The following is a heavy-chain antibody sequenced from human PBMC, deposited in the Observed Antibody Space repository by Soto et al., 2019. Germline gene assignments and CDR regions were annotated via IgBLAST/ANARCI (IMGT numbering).Heavy chain of an antibody. CDR1: GGSFSGYY. CDR2: INHSGST. V-gene: IGHV4-34*01. J-gene: IGHJ4*02. Sequence: SETLSLTCAVYGGSFSGYYWSWIRQPPGKGLEWIGEINHSGSTNYNPSLKSRVTISVETSKNQFSLKLSSVTAADTAVYYCASTPYGSGRTLNYWGQGTLVTVSS. CDR3: ASTPYGSGRTLNY. D-gene: IGHD3-10*01.